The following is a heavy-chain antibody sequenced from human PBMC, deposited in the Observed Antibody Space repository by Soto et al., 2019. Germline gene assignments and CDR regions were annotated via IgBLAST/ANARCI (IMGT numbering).Heavy chain of an antibody. Sequence: ASVKVSCKASGYTFTGYYMHWVRQAPGQGLEWMGWINPNSGGTNYAQKFQGWVTMTRDTSISTAYMELSRLRSDDTAVYYCARVGGLAAASGSLSKSSRMYYYYYYMDVWGKGTTVTVSS. V-gene: IGHV1-2*04. J-gene: IGHJ6*03. D-gene: IGHD6-13*01. CDR1: GYTFTGYY. CDR3: ARVGGLAAASGSLSKSSRMYYYYYYMDV. CDR2: INPNSGGT.